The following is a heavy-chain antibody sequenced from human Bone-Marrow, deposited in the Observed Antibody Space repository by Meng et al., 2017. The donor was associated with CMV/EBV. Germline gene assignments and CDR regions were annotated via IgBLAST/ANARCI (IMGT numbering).Heavy chain of an antibody. Sequence: SLKISCAASGFTFDDYAMHWVRQAPGKGLEWVSGISWNSGSIGYADSVKGRFTISRDNAKNSLYLQMNSLRDEDTALYYCAKSTTHYGGNSYFDYWGQGTTVTVSS. V-gene: IGHV3-9*01. J-gene: IGHJ4*03. CDR2: ISWNSGSI. CDR3: AKSTTHYGGNSYFDY. CDR1: GFTFDDYA. D-gene: IGHD4-23*01.